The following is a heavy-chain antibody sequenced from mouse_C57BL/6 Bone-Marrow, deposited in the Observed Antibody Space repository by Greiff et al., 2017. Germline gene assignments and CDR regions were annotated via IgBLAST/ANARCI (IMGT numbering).Heavy chain of an antibody. D-gene: IGHD1-1*01. CDR1: GYTFTSYD. V-gene: IGHV1-85*01. Sequence: QVQLKQSGPELVKPGASVKLSCKASGYTFTSYDINWVKRRPGQGLEWIGWLYPRDGSTKYKEKFKGKATLTVDTSSSTAYMELHSLTSEDSAVYFCARDYGSSYWYFDVWGTGTTVTVSS. CDR2: LYPRDGST. CDR3: ARDYGSSYWYFDV. J-gene: IGHJ1*03.